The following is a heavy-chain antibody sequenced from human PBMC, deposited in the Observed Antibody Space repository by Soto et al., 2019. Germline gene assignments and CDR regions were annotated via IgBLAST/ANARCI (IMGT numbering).Heavy chain of an antibody. CDR1: GFTFNSYG. V-gene: IGHV3-30*18. CDR2: ISFDGRNT. CDR3: AKDPPGIAVAQNFDY. J-gene: IGHJ4*02. Sequence: GGSLRLSCAASGFTFNSYGMHWVRQAPGKGLEWVVVISFDGRNTYYADSVKGRFTISRDNSKNTLYLQMNSLRAEDTAVYYCAKDPPGIAVAQNFDYWGQGTLVTVSS. D-gene: IGHD6-19*01.